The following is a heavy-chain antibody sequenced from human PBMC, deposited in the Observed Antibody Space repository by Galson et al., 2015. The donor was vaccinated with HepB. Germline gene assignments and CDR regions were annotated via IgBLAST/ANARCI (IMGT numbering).Heavy chain of an antibody. CDR3: ARLPSMTTVTGDAFDI. CDR1: GYSFTSYW. V-gene: IGHV5-10-1*01. J-gene: IGHJ3*02. CDR2: IDPSDSYT. Sequence: QSGAEVKKPGESLRISCKGSGYSFTSYWISWVRQMPGKGLEWMGRIDPSDSYTNYSPSFQGHVTISADKSISTAYLQWSSLKASDTAMYYCARLPSMTTVTGDAFDIWGQGTMVTVSS. D-gene: IGHD4-17*01.